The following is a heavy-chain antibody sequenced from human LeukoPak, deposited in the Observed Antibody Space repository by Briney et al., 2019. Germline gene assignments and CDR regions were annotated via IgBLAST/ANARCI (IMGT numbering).Heavy chain of an antibody. CDR1: GGSFSGYY. CDR3: ARHAMVRGRLSWFDP. J-gene: IGHJ5*02. CDR2: INHSGST. V-gene: IGHV4-34*01. Sequence: PSETLSLTCAVYGGSFSGYYWSWIRQPPGKGLEWIGEINHSGSTNYNPSLKSRVTISVDTSKNQFSLKLSSVTAADTAVYYCARHAMVRGRLSWFDPWGQGTLVTVSS. D-gene: IGHD3-10*01.